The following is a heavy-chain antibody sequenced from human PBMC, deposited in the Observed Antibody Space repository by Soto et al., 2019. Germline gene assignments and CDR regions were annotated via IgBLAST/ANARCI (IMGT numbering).Heavy chain of an antibody. CDR1: GGSVSSGSYY. D-gene: IGHD2-2*02. CDR2: IYYSGST. CDR3: ARRGGYCSSTSCYKNAFDI. Sequence: SETLSLTCTVSGGSVSSGSYYWSWIRQPPGKGLEWIGYIYYSGSTNYNPSLKSRVTISVDTSKNQFSLKLSSVTAADTAVHYCARRGGYCSSTSCYKNAFDIWGQGTMVTVSS. J-gene: IGHJ3*02. V-gene: IGHV4-61*01.